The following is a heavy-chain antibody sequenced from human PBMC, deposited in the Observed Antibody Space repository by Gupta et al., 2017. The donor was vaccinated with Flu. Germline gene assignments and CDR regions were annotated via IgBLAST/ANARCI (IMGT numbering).Heavy chain of an antibody. CDR3: ARETSGSSFFS. J-gene: IGHJ4*02. D-gene: IGHD2-2*01. CDR2: IYYTGTT. V-gene: IGHV4-39*01. CDR1: SISSSSYY. Sequence: SISSSSYYWGWIRQPPGKGLEWIGSIYYTGTTYYSPALKSRLTISVDTSKTQFSLNLRSVTASDTAVYYCARETSGSSFFSWGPGSLVTVSS.